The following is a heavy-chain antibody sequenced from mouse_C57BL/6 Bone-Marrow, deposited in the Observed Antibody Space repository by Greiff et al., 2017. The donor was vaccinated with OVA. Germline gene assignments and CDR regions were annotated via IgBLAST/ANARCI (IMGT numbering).Heavy chain of an antibody. D-gene: IGHD1-1*01. V-gene: IGHV5-4*03. Sequence: EVKLVESGGGLVKPGGSLKLSCAASGFTFSSYAMSWVRQTPEKRLEWVATISDGGSYTYYPDNVKGRFTISRDNAKNNLYLQMSHLKSEDTAMYYCASYYYGSRPYFDVWGTGTTVTVSS. J-gene: IGHJ1*03. CDR1: GFTFSSYA. CDR2: ISDGGSYT. CDR3: ASYYYGSRPYFDV.